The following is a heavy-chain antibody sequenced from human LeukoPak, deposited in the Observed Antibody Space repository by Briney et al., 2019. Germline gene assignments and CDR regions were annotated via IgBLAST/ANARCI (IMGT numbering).Heavy chain of an antibody. CDR2: INSDGSST. J-gene: IGHJ4*02. CDR3: AKDLGVMTG. CDR1: GFTFSSYW. D-gene: IGHD2-21*01. Sequence: PGGSLRLSCAASGFTFSSYWMHWVRQAPGRGVVWVSRINSDGSSTNYADSVKGRFTISGNNAKNTLFLQMNRLEAEDTAMYYCAKDLGVMTGWGQGTLVTVSS. V-gene: IGHV3-74*01.